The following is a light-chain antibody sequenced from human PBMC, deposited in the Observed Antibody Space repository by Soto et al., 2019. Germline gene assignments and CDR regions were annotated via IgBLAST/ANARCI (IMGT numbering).Light chain of an antibody. V-gene: IGKV3-11*01. CDR3: QQRSNWQRT. J-gene: IGKJ1*01. Sequence: EIVLTQSPATLSLSPGERATLSCRASQSVSSYLAWFQQKPGQAPRLLIYDASNRATGIPAWFSGSGSGTDFTLTISSLEPEDFAVYYCQQRSNWQRTFGQGTKVEIK. CDR2: DAS. CDR1: QSVSSY.